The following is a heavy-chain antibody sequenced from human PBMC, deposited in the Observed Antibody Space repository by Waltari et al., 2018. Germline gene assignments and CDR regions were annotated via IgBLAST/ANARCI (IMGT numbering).Heavy chain of an antibody. CDR2: IYTSGST. D-gene: IGHD2-2*01. V-gene: IGHV4-4*07. CDR3: ARAQPIVVVPAATGYWFDP. Sequence: QVQLQESGPGLVKPSETLSLTCTVSGGSISSYYWSWIRQPAGKGLEWIGLIYTSGSTNYNPSLKSRVTRSVDTAKNQFSLKLSSVTAADTAVYYCARAQPIVVVPAATGYWFDPWGQGTLVTVSS. J-gene: IGHJ5*02. CDR1: GGSISSYY.